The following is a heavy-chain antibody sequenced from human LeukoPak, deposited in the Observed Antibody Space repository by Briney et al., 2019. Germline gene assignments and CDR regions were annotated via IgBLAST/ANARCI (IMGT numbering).Heavy chain of an antibody. J-gene: IGHJ6*03. Sequence: SETLSLTCTVSGGSISSGGYYWSWIRQPPGKGLEWIGYIYHSGSTYCNPSLKSRVTISVDRSKNQFSLKLSSVTAADTAVYYCARAPGIEYYYYYMDVWGKGTTVTVSS. CDR3: ARAPGIEYYYYYMDV. V-gene: IGHV4-30-2*01. CDR2: IYHSGST. D-gene: IGHD2-2*01. CDR1: GGSISSGGYY.